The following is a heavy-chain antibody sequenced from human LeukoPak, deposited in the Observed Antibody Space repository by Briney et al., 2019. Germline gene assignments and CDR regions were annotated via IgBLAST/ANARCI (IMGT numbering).Heavy chain of an antibody. CDR3: ASSRYKWIDVEPARVYYFVD. CDR1: VGTFSSYA. J-gene: IGHJ4*02. D-gene: IGHD1-1*01. CDR2: IIPIFGTA. V-gene: IGHV1-69*05. Sequence: SVKVSCKASVGTFSSYAISWVRHAPGQGLEWMGGIIPIFGTANCAQKFQGRVTITTDESPRTGYMELSSLTSEDTAVYHSASSRYKWIDVEPARVYYFVDGGEGTLVTVSS.